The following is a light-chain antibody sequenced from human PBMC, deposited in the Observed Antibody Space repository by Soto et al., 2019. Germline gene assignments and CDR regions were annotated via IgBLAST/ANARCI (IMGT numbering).Light chain of an antibody. CDR2: EVS. CDR3: SSYTSSSTS. J-gene: IGLJ2*01. V-gene: IGLV2-14*01. CDR1: GNDVGAYNY. Sequence: QSALTQPRSESGSPGQSVTISCTGTGNDVGAYNYVSWYQQHPGKAPKLMIYEVSNRPSGVSNRFSGSKSGNTASLTISGLQAEDEADYYCSSYTSSSTSFGGGTKLTVL.